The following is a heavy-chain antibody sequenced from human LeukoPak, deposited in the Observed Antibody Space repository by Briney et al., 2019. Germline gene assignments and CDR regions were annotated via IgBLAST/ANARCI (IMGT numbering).Heavy chain of an antibody. V-gene: IGHV3-30*04. CDR1: GFTFSSYA. D-gene: IGHD2/OR15-2a*01. CDR3: ARASMVLYYFDY. Sequence: GGPLRLSCAASGFTFSSYAMHWVRQAPGKGLEWVAVISYDGSNKYYADSVKGRFTISRDNSKSTLYLQMNSLRAEDTAVYYCARASMVLYYFDYWGQGTLVTVSS. CDR2: ISYDGSNK. J-gene: IGHJ4*02.